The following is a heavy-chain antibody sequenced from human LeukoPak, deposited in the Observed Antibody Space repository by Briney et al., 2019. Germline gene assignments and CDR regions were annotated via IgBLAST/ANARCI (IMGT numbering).Heavy chain of an antibody. Sequence: PGGSLRLSCAASGFTFSSYGMHWVRQAPGKGLEWVAFIRYDGSNKYYADSVKGRFTISRDNSKNTLYLQMNSLRAEDTAVYYCASFIAAAGTSDYWGQGTLVTVSS. V-gene: IGHV3-30*02. J-gene: IGHJ4*02. CDR2: IRYDGSNK. CDR1: GFTFSSYG. CDR3: ASFIAAAGTSDY. D-gene: IGHD6-13*01.